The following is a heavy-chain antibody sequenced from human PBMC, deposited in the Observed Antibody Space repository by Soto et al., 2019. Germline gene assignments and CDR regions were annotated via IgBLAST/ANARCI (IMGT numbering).Heavy chain of an antibody. V-gene: IGHV1-69*01. CDR3: AAGDSSDTGDH. Sequence: QVQLVQSGSEVKKPGSSVKVSCKASGDTLSHYGVSWVRQVPGTGLEWMGGTTAIRGTRDYAQKFQGRMTITSDESMTTSYMELNSPTSDDTAVYYCAAGDSSDTGDHWGQGTLVTVSS. CDR1: GDTLSHYG. CDR2: TTAIRGTR. J-gene: IGHJ4*02. D-gene: IGHD5-18*01.